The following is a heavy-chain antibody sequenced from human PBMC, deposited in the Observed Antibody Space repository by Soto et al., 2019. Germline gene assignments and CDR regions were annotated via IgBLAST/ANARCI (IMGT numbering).Heavy chain of an antibody. CDR2: IYYSGST. CDR3: ARESYCSGGRCFSWFDP. CDR1: GGSISSGGYY. D-gene: IGHD2-15*01. J-gene: IGHJ5*02. Sequence: QVQLQESGPGLVKPSQTLSLTCTVSGGSISSGGYYWSWIRQHPGKGLEWIGYIYYSGSTYYNPSRKSRFNISVDTSKNQFSLKLSSVTAAYTAVYYCARESYCSGGRCFSWFDPWGQGTLVTVSS. V-gene: IGHV4-31*03.